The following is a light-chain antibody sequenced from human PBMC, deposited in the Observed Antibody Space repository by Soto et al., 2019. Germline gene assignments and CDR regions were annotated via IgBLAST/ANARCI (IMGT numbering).Light chain of an antibody. CDR1: QSVSSTY. V-gene: IGKV3-20*01. J-gene: IGKJ2*01. Sequence: EIVLTQSPGTLSLSPGERATLSCRASQSVSSTYLAWYQQKPGQAPRLVIYAASNRATGIPDRFSVSASGAHFTLTLSRLEPEDFAVYYCQQYDTSLPMYTFGEGTKLEI. CDR3: QQYDTSLPMYT. CDR2: AAS.